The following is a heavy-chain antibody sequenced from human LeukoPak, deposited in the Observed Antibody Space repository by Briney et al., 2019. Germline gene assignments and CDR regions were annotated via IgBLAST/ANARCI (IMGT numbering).Heavy chain of an antibody. CDR1: GGSISSSSYY. V-gene: IGHV4-39*01. D-gene: IGHD3-22*01. Sequence: PSETLSLTCTVSGGSISSSSYYWGWIRQPPGKGLEWIGSIYYSGSTYYNPSLKSRVTISVDTSKNQFSLKLSSVTAADTAVYYCATQLVVVIGYYFDYWGQGTLVTVSP. CDR2: IYYSGST. J-gene: IGHJ4*02. CDR3: ATQLVVVIGYYFDY.